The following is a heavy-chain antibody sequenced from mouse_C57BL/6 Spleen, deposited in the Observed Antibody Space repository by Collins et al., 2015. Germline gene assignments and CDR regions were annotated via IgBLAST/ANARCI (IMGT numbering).Heavy chain of an antibody. CDR2: ILPGGGST. J-gene: IGHJ3*01. CDR1: GYTFTGYW. D-gene: IGHD2-5*01. V-gene: IGHV1-9*01. CDR3: ARSPYSNYVWFAY. Sequence: QVQLQQSGAELMKPGASVKLSCKATGYTFTGYWIEWVKQRPGHGLEWIGEILPGGGSTNYNEKFKGKATFTADTSSNTAYMQLSSLTTEDSAIYYCARSPYSNYVWFAYWGQGTLVTVSA.